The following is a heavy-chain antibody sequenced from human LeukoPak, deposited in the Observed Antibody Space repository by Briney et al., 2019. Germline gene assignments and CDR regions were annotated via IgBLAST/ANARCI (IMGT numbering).Heavy chain of an antibody. CDR1: GFTFNIYP. V-gene: IGHV3-23*01. CDR2: IGTVGDT. Sequence: GGSLRLSCTASGFTFNIYPFTWVRQAPGKGPEWVSTIGTVGDTYYADSVKGRFTISRDNSKNTLYLQMNSLRAEDTAVYYCAKASGSWYFWGQGTLVTVSS. D-gene: IGHD6-13*01. J-gene: IGHJ4*02. CDR3: AKASGSWYF.